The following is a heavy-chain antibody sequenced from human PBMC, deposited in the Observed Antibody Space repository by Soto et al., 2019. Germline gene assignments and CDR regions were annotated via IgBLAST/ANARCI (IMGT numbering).Heavy chain of an antibody. D-gene: IGHD6-13*01. CDR3: ARDRRSSSWYNKYWFDP. CDR1: GGSISSSNW. Sequence: SETLSLTCAVSGGSISSSNWWSWVRQPLGKGLEWIGEIYHSGSTNYNPSLKSRVTISVDKSKNQFSLKLSSVTAADTAVYYCARDRRSSSWYNKYWFDPWGQGTLVTVSS. V-gene: IGHV4-4*02. J-gene: IGHJ5*02. CDR2: IYHSGST.